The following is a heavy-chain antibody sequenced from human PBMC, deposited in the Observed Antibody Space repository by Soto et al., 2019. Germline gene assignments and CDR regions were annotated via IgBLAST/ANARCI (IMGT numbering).Heavy chain of an antibody. J-gene: IGHJ4*02. CDR1: GDSINSDKYY. V-gene: IGHV4-39*01. Sequence: QLQLQESGPGLVKPSETLSLTCSVSGDSINSDKYYWGWTRQPPGKGLEWIGSIYYRGNTYYNPSLQTRVTRSLDKSKSQFSLKLNSVTAADSAMYFCARLEGLATISYYFDFWGQGALVTVSS. D-gene: IGHD3-9*01. CDR3: ARLEGLATISYYFDF. CDR2: IYYRGNT.